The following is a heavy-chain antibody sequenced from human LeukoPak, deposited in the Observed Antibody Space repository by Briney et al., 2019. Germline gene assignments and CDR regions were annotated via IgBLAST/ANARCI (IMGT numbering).Heavy chain of an antibody. J-gene: IGHJ5*02. CDR1: GFTFSDYW. CDR3: ARGGSLRFDP. Sequence: AGGSLRLSCTASGFTFSDYWMSWVRQAPGKGLEWVANIKGDGSEKYYVDSVKGRFSISRDNAKNSLYLQMNSLRAEDTAVYYCARGGSLRFDPWGQGTLVTVSS. V-gene: IGHV3-7*04. D-gene: IGHD1-26*01. CDR2: IKGDGSEK.